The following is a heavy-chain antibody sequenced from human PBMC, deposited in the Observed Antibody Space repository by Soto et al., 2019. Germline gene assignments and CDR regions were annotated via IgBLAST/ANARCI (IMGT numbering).Heavy chain of an antibody. J-gene: IGHJ6*03. Sequence: EVQLVESGGGLVQPGGSLRLSCAASGFTFSNYWMRWVRQAPGKGLEWVSNIKQDGSNKNYVDSVKGRFTISRDNAKNSLYLQINSLRAGDTAVYYCARNRRESSYSYYYYMDGWGKGTTVTVPS. CDR1: GFTFSNYW. CDR2: IKQDGSNK. CDR3: ARNRRESSYSYYYYMDG. V-gene: IGHV3-7*01. D-gene: IGHD3-10*01.